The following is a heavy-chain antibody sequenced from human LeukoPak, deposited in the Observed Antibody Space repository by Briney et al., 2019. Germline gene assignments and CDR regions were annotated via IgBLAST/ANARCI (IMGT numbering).Heavy chain of an antibody. CDR1: SGSLSDKY. Sequence: KPSETLPLTCGVYSGSLSDKYWSWIRQPPGKGLEWIGEINPSGRTNYNPSLKSRVTMSIDTSKNQFSLKLSSVTAADTAVYYCARLSGYHFDYWGQGALVTVSS. D-gene: IGHD5-12*01. CDR2: INPSGRT. CDR3: ARLSGYHFDY. J-gene: IGHJ4*02. V-gene: IGHV4-34*01.